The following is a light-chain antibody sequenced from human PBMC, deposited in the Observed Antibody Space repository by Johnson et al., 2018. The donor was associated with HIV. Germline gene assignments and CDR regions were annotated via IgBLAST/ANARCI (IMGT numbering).Light chain of an antibody. CDR1: SSNIGNNY. Sequence: QSVLTQPPSVSAAPGQKVTISCSGSSSNIGNNYVSWYQQLPGTAPKLLIYDNNKRPSGIPDRFSGPKSGTSATLGITGLQTGDEADYYCGTWDSSLSQGVFGTGTKVTVL. CDR2: DNN. V-gene: IGLV1-51*01. CDR3: GTWDSSLSQGV. J-gene: IGLJ1*01.